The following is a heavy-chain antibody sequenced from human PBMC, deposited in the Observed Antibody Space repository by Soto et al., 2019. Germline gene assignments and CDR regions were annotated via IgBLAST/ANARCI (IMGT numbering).Heavy chain of an antibody. CDR3: ARGLLEDYYDSSGYSSYYGMDV. Sequence: ASVKVSCKSSGGTFSNSPISWVRQAPGQGLEWVGGVIPVFRTANYAQKFQGRVTIIADESTNTAYMELSSLRSDDTAVYYCARGLLEDYYDSSGYSSYYGMDVWG. D-gene: IGHD3-22*01. CDR1: GGTFSNSP. J-gene: IGHJ6*02. CDR2: VIPVFRTA. V-gene: IGHV1-69*13.